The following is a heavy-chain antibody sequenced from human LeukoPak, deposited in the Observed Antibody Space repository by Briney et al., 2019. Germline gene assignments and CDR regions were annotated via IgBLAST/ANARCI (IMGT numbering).Heavy chain of an antibody. V-gene: IGHV4-34*01. CDR1: GGSFSGYY. CDR2: INHSGST. CDR3: ARWGFLYSSGADWFDP. Sequence: SETLSLTCAVYGGSFSGYYWSWICQPPGKGLEWIGEINHSGSTNYNPSLKSRVTISVDTSKNQFSLKLSSVTAADTAVYYCARWGFLYSSGADWFDPWCQGTLVTVSS. J-gene: IGHJ5*02. D-gene: IGHD6-19*01.